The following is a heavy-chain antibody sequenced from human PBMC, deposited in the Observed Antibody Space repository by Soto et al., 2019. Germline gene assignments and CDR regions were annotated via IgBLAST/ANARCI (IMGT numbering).Heavy chain of an antibody. CDR2: LYSSGST. CDR3: ARDRGMLGLSYYYGMAV. Sequence: QVQLQESVPGLVKPSETLSLTCTVSCGSISHYYWSWIRQPAGKGLEWIGRLYSSGSTDYNPSLKSRVTMSIESSKNQFCLKLSSVTAAETAVYYCARDRGMLGLSYYYGMAVWGQGTTGTVSS. V-gene: IGHV4-4*07. J-gene: IGHJ6*02. CDR1: CGSISHYY. D-gene: IGHD2-2*01.